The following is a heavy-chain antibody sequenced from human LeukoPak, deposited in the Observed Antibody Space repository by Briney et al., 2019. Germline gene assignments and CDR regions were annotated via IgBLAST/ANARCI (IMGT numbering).Heavy chain of an antibody. J-gene: IGHJ4*02. Sequence: SQTLSLTCTVSGGSISSISYYWGWIRQPPRKGLEWIGSIYYDGTTFYNPSLKSRVTISVDTSKNQFSLKLISVTAADTAVYYCARGRSSGYNYWGQGTLVTVSS. D-gene: IGHD6-19*01. CDR1: GGSISSISYY. CDR3: ARGRSSGYNY. CDR2: IYYDGTT. V-gene: IGHV4-39*07.